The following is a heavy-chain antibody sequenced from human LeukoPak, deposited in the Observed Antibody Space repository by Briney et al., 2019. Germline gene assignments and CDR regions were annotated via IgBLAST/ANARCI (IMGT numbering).Heavy chain of an antibody. V-gene: IGHV4-34*01. D-gene: IGHD6-6*01. CDR2: INHSGST. J-gene: IGHJ1*01. Sequence: SETLSLTCAVYGGSFSGYYWSWIRQPPGKGLEWIGEINHSGSTNYNPSLKSRVTISVDTSKNQFSLKLSSVTAADTAVYYCARRAGHRTCIAARPKYFQHWGQGTLVTVSS. CDR3: ARRAGHRTCIAARPKYFQH. CDR1: GGSFSGYY.